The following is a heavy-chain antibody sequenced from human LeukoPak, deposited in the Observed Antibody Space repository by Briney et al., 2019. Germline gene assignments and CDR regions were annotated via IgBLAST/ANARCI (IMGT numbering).Heavy chain of an antibody. J-gene: IGHJ5*01. D-gene: IGHD3-3*02. CDR2: IYHTGST. V-gene: IGHV4-39*07. CDR1: GASISSDSNY. Sequence: SETLSLTCTVSGASISSDSNYWAWLRQPPGKGLQWIGSIYHTGSTFYNPSLMSRVSISIDSSKNQFSLKLSSVTVADTALYYCARDISISWFYSWGQGTLVSVSS. CDR3: ARDISISWFYS.